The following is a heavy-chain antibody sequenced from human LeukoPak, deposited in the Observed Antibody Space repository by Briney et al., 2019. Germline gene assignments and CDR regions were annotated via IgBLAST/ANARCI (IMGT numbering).Heavy chain of an antibody. CDR1: GGTFSSYA. D-gene: IGHD3-16*01. J-gene: IGHJ6*03. V-gene: IGHV1-2*02. CDR3: ARGGIYYYYYMDV. CDR2: INPNSGGT. Sequence: ASVKVSCKASGGTFSSYAISWVRQAPGQGLEWMGWINPNSGGTNYAQKFQGRVTMTRDTSISTAYMELSRLRSDDTAVYYCARGGIYYYYYMDVWGKGTTVTVSS.